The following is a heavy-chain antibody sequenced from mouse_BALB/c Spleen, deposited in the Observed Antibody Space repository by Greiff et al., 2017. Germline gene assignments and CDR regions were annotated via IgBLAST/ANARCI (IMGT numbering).Heavy chain of an antibody. Sequence: DVKLVESGGGLVKPGGSLKLSCAASGFTFSSYTMSWVRQTPEKRLEWVATISSGGSYTYYPDSVKGRFTISRDNAKNTLYLQMSSLKSEDTAMYYCTRSPIYYDYDKGFAYWGQGTLVTVSA. CDR2: ISSGGSYT. V-gene: IGHV5-6-4*01. CDR3: TRSPIYYDYDKGFAY. J-gene: IGHJ3*01. D-gene: IGHD2-4*01. CDR1: GFTFSSYT.